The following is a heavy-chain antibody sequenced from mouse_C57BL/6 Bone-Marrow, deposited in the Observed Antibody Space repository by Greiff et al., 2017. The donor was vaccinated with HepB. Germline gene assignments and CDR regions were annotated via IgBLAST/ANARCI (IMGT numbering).Heavy chain of an antibody. V-gene: IGHV1-67*01. CDR2: ISTYYGDA. J-gene: IGHJ2*01. D-gene: IGHD1-1*01. CDR1: GYTFTDYA. CDR3: ARRIPLGYYGSSCAY. Sequence: QVQLQQSGPELVRPGVSVKISCKGSGYTFTDYAMHWVKQSHAKSLEWIGVISTYYGDASYNQKFKDKATMTVDKSSSTAYMELAILTSEDTAVYYFARRIPLGYYGSSCAYWGQGTTLTVFS.